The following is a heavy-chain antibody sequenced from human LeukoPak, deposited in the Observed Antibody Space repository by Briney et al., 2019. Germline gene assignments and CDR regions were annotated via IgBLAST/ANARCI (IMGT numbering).Heavy chain of an antibody. V-gene: IGHV4-4*02. D-gene: IGHD6-13*01. CDR1: GGSISSSNW. Sequence: SGTLSLTCAVSGGSISSSNWWSWVRQPPGKGLEWIGEIYHSGSTNYNPSLKSRVTISVDKSKNQFSLKLSSVTAADTAVYYCARVSGYSSSWGYYYGMVVWGKGTTVTVSS. CDR3: ARVSGYSSSWGYYYGMVV. J-gene: IGHJ6*04. CDR2: IYHSGST.